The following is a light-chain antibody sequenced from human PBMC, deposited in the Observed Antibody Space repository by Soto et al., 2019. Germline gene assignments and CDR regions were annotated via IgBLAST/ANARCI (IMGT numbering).Light chain of an antibody. CDR1: QSVSSN. CDR3: QQYNNWPGT. CDR2: GAS. Sequence: EIVMTQSPATLSVSPGERATLSCRASQSVSSNLAWYQQKPGQAPRLLIYGASTRATGIPARFSGSGSGTEFTLTISSLPSEDFAVYYCQQYNNWPGTVGQGTKVEIK. V-gene: IGKV3-15*01. J-gene: IGKJ1*01.